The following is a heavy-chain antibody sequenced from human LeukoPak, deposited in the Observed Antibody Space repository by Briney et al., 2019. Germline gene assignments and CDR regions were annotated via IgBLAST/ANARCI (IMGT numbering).Heavy chain of an antibody. J-gene: IGHJ5*02. CDR3: ARHFLYSSGQLEANWFDP. CDR1: GGSLSSYY. D-gene: IGHD6-19*01. V-gene: IGHV4-4*09. CDR2: IYTSGST. Sequence: PSETLSLTCTVSGGSLSSYYWSWIRQPPGKGLEWIGYIYTSGSTNYNPSLKSRVTISVDTSKNQFSLKLSSVTAADTAVYYCARHFLYSSGQLEANWFDPWGQGTLVTVSS.